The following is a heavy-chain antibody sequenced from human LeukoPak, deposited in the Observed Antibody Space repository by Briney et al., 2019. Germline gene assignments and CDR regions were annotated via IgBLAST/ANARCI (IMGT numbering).Heavy chain of an antibody. Sequence: ASVKVSCKVSGYTLTELSLHWVRQAPGKGLEWMGGFDPEDGGTIYAQKFQGRVTMTEDTSTDTAYMELSSLRSEDTAVYYCARETNYYDSSGYYYYYYGMDVWGQGTTVTVSS. D-gene: IGHD3-22*01. CDR1: GYTLTELS. V-gene: IGHV1-24*01. CDR3: ARETNYYDSSGYYYYYYGMDV. CDR2: FDPEDGGT. J-gene: IGHJ6*02.